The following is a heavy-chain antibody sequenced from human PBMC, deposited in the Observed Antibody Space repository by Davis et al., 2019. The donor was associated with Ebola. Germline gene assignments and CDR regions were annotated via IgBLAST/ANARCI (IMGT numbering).Heavy chain of an antibody. CDR3: ARSGLSFGVVKYHYGMDA. J-gene: IGHJ6*04. Sequence: SESLSLSCTVSGGSISSYYWSWIRQPPGKGLAWIVYLYYSCSTNYNPSLKGRVTISVDTSKNQFSLELSSVTAADTAVYYCARSGLSFGVVKYHYGMDAWGKGTTVTVSS. CDR1: GGSISSYY. CDR2: LYYSCST. V-gene: IGHV4-59*01. D-gene: IGHD3-3*01.